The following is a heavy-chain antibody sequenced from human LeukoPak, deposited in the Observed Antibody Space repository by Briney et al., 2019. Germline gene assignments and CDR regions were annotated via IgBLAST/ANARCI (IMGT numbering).Heavy chain of an antibody. CDR1: GFIFSDYY. J-gene: IGHJ4*02. V-gene: IGHV3-11*04. Sequence: PGGSLRLSCAASGFIFSDYYMSWIRQAPGKGLEWVSYISPSGSPIYYADSVKGRFTISRDNAKNSLYLQMNSLRPEDTAVYYCAREYYYNSSGYKAFGYWGQGTLVTVSS. CDR2: ISPSGSPI. D-gene: IGHD3-22*01. CDR3: AREYYYNSSGYKAFGY.